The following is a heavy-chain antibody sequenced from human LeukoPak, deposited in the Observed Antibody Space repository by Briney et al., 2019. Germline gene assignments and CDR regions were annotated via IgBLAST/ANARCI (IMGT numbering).Heavy chain of an antibody. CDR3: ARGDGYIYSGMVTLNFFDS. V-gene: IGHV4-34*01. CDR2: INDSGNS. Sequence: SETLSLTCAVYGGSFGGYYWSWIRQPPGEGLEWIGEINDSGNSNYIPSLKSRVTISVDRSKNQFSLKLSSVTAADTAVYFCARGDGYIYSGMVTLNFFDSWGRGTLVTVSS. J-gene: IGHJ4*02. CDR1: GGSFGGYY. D-gene: IGHD5-24*01.